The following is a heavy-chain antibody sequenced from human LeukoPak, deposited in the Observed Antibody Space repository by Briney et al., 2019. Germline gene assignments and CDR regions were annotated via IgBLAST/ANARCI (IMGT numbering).Heavy chain of an antibody. CDR2: INHSGST. V-gene: IGHV4-34*01. CDR1: GGSFSGYY. D-gene: IGHD3-10*01. CDR3: ARGQSTQVRGVISVFLDY. J-gene: IGHJ4*02. Sequence: SETLSLTCAVYGGSFSGYYWSWIRQPPGKGLEWIGEINHSGSTNYNPSLKSRVTILVDTSENQFSLKLSSVTAADTAVYYCARGQSTQVRGVISVFLDYWGQGTLVTVSS.